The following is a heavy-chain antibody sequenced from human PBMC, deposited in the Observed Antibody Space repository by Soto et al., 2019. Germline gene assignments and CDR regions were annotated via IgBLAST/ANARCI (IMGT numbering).Heavy chain of an antibody. J-gene: IGHJ4*02. Sequence: SETLSLTCAVSGGSISSGGYSWSWLRQPPGKSLEWIGYIYHSGSAYYNPSLQSRVTISVDRSKNQFSLTLSSVTAADTAVYYCAGSGLWYYGSGGTFDSWGQGTLVTVSS. D-gene: IGHD3-10*01. CDR2: IYHSGSA. V-gene: IGHV4-30-2*01. CDR3: AGSGLWYYGSGGTFDS. CDR1: GGSISSGGYS.